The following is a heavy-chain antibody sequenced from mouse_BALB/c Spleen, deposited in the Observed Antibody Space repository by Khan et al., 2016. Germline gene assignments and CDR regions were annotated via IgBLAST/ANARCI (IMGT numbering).Heavy chain of an antibody. V-gene: IGHV1S135*01. CDR2: IDPYNGDT. Sequence: VQLQQSGPELEKPGASVKISCKASGYSFTGYNMNWVKQSNGKSLEWIGNIDPYNGDTTYNQKFKGKATLTVDKSSSTANMQLKSLTSEYSAVYCCARSDDYDDYYVRDYWGQGTSVTVSS. J-gene: IGHJ4*01. D-gene: IGHD2-4*01. CDR3: ARSDDYDDYYVRDY. CDR1: GYSFTGYN.